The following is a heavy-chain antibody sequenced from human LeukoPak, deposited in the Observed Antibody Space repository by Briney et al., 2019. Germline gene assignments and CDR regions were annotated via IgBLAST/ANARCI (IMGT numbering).Heavy chain of an antibody. CDR1: GYSFTGYY. CDR3: ARDMNTNFGY. J-gene: IGHJ4*02. CDR2: INPNSGGT. V-gene: IGHV1-2*02. Sequence: GASVKVSCKTSGYSFTGYYMHWVRQAPGQGLEWMGWINPNSGGTKYAQKFQGRVTMTRDTSISTAYLELSRLRSDDTAMYFCARDMNTNFGYWGQGTLVTVSS. D-gene: IGHD3-16*01.